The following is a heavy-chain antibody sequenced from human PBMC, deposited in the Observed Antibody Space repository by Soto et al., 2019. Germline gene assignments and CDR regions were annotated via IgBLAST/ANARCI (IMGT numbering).Heavy chain of an antibody. CDR3: AHRPPIWFGELLPNWFDP. Sequence: QITLKESGPTLVKPTQTLTLTCTFSGFSLSTSGVGVGWIRQPPGKALEWLALIYWDDDKRYSPSLKSRLTITKHTSKNQVVLTMTNMDPVDTATYYCAHRPPIWFGELLPNWFDPWGQGTLVTVSS. CDR2: IYWDDDK. V-gene: IGHV2-5*02. J-gene: IGHJ5*02. D-gene: IGHD3-10*01. CDR1: GFSLSTSGVG.